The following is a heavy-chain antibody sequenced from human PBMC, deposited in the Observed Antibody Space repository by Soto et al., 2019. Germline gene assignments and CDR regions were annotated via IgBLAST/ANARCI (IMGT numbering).Heavy chain of an antibody. CDR2: INHSGST. CDR1: GGSFSGYY. CDR3: ARSSNFWSGYSPYYYYMDV. D-gene: IGHD3-3*01. V-gene: IGHV4-34*01. Sequence: SETLSLTSADYGGSFSGYYWSGIRQPPGKGLEWIGEINHSGSTNYNPSLKSRVTISVDTSKNQFSLKLSSVTAADTAVYYCARSSNFWSGYSPYYYYMDVWGKGTTVT. J-gene: IGHJ6*03.